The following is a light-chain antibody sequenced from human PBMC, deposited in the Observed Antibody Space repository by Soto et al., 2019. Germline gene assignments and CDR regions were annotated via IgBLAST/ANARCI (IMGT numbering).Light chain of an antibody. Sequence: QSVLTQPRSVSGSPGQSVTLSCTGTSSDVGGYNYVSWYQQHPGKAPKLMIYDVSKRPSGVPDRFSGSKSGNTASLTISGLQAEHEADYYCCSHAGSPFYVFGTGTKVTVL. J-gene: IGLJ1*01. CDR2: DVS. CDR3: CSHAGSPFYV. CDR1: SSDVGGYNY. V-gene: IGLV2-11*01.